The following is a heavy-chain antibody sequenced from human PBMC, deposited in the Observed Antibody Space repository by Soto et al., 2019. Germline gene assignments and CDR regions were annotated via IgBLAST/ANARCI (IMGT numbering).Heavy chain of an antibody. CDR2: IYWDDDK. CDR1: GFSLSTSGVG. CDR3: AHTPDTAMVTGSNG. J-gene: IGHJ4*02. V-gene: IGHV2-5*02. D-gene: IGHD5-18*01. Sequence: QITLKESGPTLVKPTQTLTLTCTFSGFSLSTSGVGVGWIRQPPGKALEWLALIYWDDDKRYSPSLKSRLTITKATSKTQVVLTMTHMDPVDTATYYCAHTPDTAMVTGSNGWGQGTLVTVSS.